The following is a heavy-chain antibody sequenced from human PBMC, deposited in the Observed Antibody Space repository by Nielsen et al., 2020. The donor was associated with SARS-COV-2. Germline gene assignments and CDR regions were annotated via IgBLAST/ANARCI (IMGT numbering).Heavy chain of an antibody. CDR2: ISYDGRHQ. D-gene: IGHD1-26*01. V-gene: IGHV3-30*18. J-gene: IGHJ4*02. CDR1: GFTFNTYG. Sequence: GGSLRLSCAASGFTFNTYGMHWVRQAPGRGLEWVAAISYDGRHQDYADSVKGRFTISRDNSKNTLYLQLDRLRAEDTAVYYCTKSPSGSYAYSHYWGQGTRVTVSS. CDR3: TKSPSGSYAYSHY.